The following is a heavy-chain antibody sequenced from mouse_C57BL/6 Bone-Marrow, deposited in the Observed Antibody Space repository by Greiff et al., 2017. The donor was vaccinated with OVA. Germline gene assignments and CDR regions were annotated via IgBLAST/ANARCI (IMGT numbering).Heavy chain of an antibody. Sequence: EVKVVESEGGLVQPGSSMKLSCTASGFTFSDYYMAWVRQVPEKGLEWVANINYDGSSTYYLDSLKSRFIISRDNAKNILYLQMSSLQSEDTATYYCARGATVVAHWYFDVWGTGTTVTVSS. D-gene: IGHD1-1*01. CDR1: GFTFSDYY. CDR2: INYDGSST. V-gene: IGHV5-16*01. J-gene: IGHJ1*03. CDR3: ARGATVVAHWYFDV.